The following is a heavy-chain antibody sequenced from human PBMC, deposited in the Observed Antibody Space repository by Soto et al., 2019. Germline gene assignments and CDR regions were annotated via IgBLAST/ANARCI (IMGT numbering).Heavy chain of an antibody. CDR1: GGTFNTYA. Sequence: QVQLVQSGAEMKKPGSSVKVSCQSSGGTFNTYAMNWVRQAPGQGPGWMGDIFPMFGAANYARKFQGRGTITADESTGTSYLQLSSLPSEDTALYFCAREVQVHTPAFVYRGQGTVVTVSS. V-gene: IGHV1-69*19. D-gene: IGHD3-10*01. CDR3: AREVQVHTPAFVY. CDR2: IFPMFGAA. J-gene: IGHJ4*02.